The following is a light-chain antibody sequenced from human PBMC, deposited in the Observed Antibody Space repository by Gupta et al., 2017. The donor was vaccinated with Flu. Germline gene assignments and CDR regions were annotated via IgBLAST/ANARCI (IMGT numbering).Light chain of an antibody. CDR3: SSSTSITTLI. V-gene: IGLV2-14*03. J-gene: IGLJ1*01. CDR1: ADDVGGSKY. CDR2: DVT. Sequence: QSALTQPASISGSPGQTITISCIGTADDVGGSKYVSWYQQHADKAPRLIIYDVTKRPSEIADRFSASKSGNTASLTISVLRHEDEADYYCSSSTSITTLIFGTGSKVTVL.